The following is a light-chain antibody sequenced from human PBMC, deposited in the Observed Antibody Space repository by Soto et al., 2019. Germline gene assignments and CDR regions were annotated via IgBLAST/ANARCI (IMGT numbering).Light chain of an antibody. V-gene: IGLV2-8*01. CDR3: SSYAGSNNVV. Sequence: QCALTQAPSESGSPGQSVTISCTGTSSDVGGYKYVSWYQQHPGKAPKLMIYEVSKRPSGVPDRFSGSKSGNTASLTVAGLQAEDEADYYCSSYAGSNNVVFGGGTKLTVL. CDR1: SSDVGGYKY. J-gene: IGLJ2*01. CDR2: EVS.